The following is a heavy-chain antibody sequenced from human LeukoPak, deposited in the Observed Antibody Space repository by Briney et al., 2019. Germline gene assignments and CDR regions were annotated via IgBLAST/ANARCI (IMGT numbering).Heavy chain of an antibody. J-gene: IGHJ3*01. CDR2: TRVSDGGA. D-gene: IGHD1-26*01. CDR1: GFTFSSYS. Sequence: GGSLRLSCAASGFTFSSYSMNWVRQAPGKGLEWVSSTRVSDGGAFYADSVKGRFTISRDNSENTLFLQMNSLRAEDTAVYYCAKEPRWELLHSFDVWGQGTMVTVSS. V-gene: IGHV3-23*01. CDR3: AKEPRWELLHSFDV.